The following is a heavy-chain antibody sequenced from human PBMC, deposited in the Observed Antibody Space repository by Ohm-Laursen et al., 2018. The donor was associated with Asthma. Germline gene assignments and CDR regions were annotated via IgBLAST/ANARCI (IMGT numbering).Heavy chain of an antibody. J-gene: IGHJ1*01. V-gene: IGHV3-21*01. D-gene: IGHD6-19*01. CDR1: GFTFRSYT. CDR2: ITTNSNYI. CDR3: ARQGSTWYSTGGEYFPH. Sequence: LSLTCAAYGFTFRSYTMNWVRQAPGQGPEWISSITTNSNYIYYADSVQGRFTVSRDNAKNSMFLQMNSLRAEDTAVYYCARQGSTWYSTGGEYFPHWGQGTLVSVSS.